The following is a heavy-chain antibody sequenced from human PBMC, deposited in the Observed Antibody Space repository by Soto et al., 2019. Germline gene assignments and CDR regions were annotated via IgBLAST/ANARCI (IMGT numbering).Heavy chain of an antibody. CDR3: ARLGGGPITISKRSTLFDP. D-gene: IGHD3-9*01. CDR2: IYYSGST. CDR1: GGSISSSSYY. V-gene: IGHV4-39*01. J-gene: IGHJ5*02. Sequence: SETLSLPCTVSGGSISSSSYYWGWIRQPPGKGLEWIGSIYYSGSTYYNPSLKSRVTISVDTSKNQFSLKLSSVTAADTAVYYCARLGGGPITISKRSTLFDPWGQGTLVTVSS.